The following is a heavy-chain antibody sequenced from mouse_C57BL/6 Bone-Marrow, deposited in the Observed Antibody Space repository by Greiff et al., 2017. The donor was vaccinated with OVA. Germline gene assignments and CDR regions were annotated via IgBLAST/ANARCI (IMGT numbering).Heavy chain of an antibody. CDR2: TWWDDDK. D-gene: IGHD2-4*01. V-gene: IGHV8-8*01. CDR3: ARIGEGYDYDGFAY. CDR1: GFSLSTFGMG. Sequence: QVTLKVSGPGILQPSQTLSLTCSFSGFSLSTFGMGVGWIRQPSGKGLEWLAHTWWDDDKYYNPALKSRLTISKDTSKNQVFLKLANVDTADTATYYCARIGEGYDYDGFAYWGQGTLVTVSA. J-gene: IGHJ3*01.